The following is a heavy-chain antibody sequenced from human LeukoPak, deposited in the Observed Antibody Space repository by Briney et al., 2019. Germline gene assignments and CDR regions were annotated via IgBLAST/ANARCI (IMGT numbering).Heavy chain of an antibody. CDR2: IKADGTGK. V-gene: IGHV3-7*01. CDR1: TFSVSTNY. Sequence: GGSLRLSCAASTFSVSTNYMSWVRQAPGMGLERVANIKADGTGKYYVDSVRGRFSISRDNAKNSLYLELNSLRAEDTGVYFCARDRGWQQFDYWGQGTLVTVSS. D-gene: IGHD5-24*01. J-gene: IGHJ4*01. CDR3: ARDRGWQQFDY.